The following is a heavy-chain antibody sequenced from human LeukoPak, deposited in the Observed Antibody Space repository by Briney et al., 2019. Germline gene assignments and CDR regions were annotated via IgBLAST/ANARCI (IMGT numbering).Heavy chain of an antibody. CDR2: ISYDGSNK. Sequence: GGSLRLSCAASGFTFSSYAMHWVRQAPGKGLEWVAVISYDGSNKYYADSVKGRFTISRDNSKNTLYLQMNSLRAEDTAVYYCARDDDYGDLDYWGQGTLVTVSS. J-gene: IGHJ4*02. CDR1: GFTFSSYA. D-gene: IGHD4-17*01. CDR3: ARDDDYGDLDY. V-gene: IGHV3-30*04.